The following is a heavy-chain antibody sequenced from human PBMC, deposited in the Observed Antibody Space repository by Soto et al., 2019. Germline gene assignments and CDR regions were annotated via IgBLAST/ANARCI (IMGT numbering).Heavy chain of an antibody. V-gene: IGHV4-34*01. CDR3: ARETTVTTFGPQRLVGWYYMDV. CDR1: GGSFSGYY. D-gene: IGHD4-17*01. CDR2: INHSGST. J-gene: IGHJ6*03. Sequence: SETLSLTCAVYGGSFSGYYWSWIRQPPGKGLEWIGEINHSGSTNYNPSLKSRVTISVDTSKNQFSLKLSSVTAADTAVYYCARETTVTTFGPQRLVGWYYMDVWGKGTTVTVSS.